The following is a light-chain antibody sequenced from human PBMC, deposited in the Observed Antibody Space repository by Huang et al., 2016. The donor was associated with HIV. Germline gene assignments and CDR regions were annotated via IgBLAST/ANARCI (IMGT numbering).Light chain of an antibody. CDR1: QSISSSY. V-gene: IGKV3-20*01. Sequence: EIVLTQSPGTLSLSPGERASHSCRASQSISSSYLAWYQQKPGQAPRLLIYGAASRATGVPDRFSGSGSGTDFTLTISRLEPEDFAVDYCQQYGSSPRTFGQGTKVEIK. CDR2: GAA. CDR3: QQYGSSPRT. J-gene: IGKJ1*01.